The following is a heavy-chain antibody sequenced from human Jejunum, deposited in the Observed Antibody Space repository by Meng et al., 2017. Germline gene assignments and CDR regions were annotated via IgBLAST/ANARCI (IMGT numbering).Heavy chain of an antibody. Sequence: QLQLQESGPGLVKPSETLSLTCTVSGGSISSSSYYWGWIRQPPGKGLEWIGTMYYHGSTYYNPSLKSRVTISVDTSKNQFSLKLSSVTAADTAVYYCARPHTSAWGQGTLVTVSS. V-gene: IGHV4-39*01. J-gene: IGHJ5*02. CDR2: MYYHGST. CDR3: ARPHTSA. D-gene: IGHD2-21*01. CDR1: GGSISSSSYY.